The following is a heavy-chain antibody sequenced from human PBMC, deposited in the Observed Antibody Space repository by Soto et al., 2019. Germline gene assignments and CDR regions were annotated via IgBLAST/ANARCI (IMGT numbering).Heavy chain of an antibody. J-gene: IGHJ6*02. CDR1: GFTFNSYA. Sequence: SLRLSCAASGFTFNSYAMSWVRQAPGKGLEWVSAVTGNGGSTYYADSVKGRFTISRDNSKNTLYLQMDSLRAEDTAIYYCSKLGASTTSWLDVWGQGTTVTVSS. CDR3: SKLGASTTSWLDV. CDR2: VTGNGGST. V-gene: IGHV3-23*01. D-gene: IGHD2-2*01.